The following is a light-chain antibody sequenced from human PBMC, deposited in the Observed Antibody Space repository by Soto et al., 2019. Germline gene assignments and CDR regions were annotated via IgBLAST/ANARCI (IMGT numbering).Light chain of an antibody. Sequence: DVVMTQSPLSLPVTPGEPASISCRSSQSLLHSNGYNYLAWFLQKAGQSPQLLIYLAPSRASGVPDRFSGSGAGTDFTLEISSVEAEDVGIYYCMQLLHPPLTFGGGTKVEIK. CDR3: MQLLHPPLT. CDR1: QSLLHSNGYNY. V-gene: IGKV2-28*01. J-gene: IGKJ4*01. CDR2: LAP.